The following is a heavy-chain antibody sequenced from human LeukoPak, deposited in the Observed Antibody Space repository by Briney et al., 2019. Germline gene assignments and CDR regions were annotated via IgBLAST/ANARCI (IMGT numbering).Heavy chain of an antibody. J-gene: IGHJ5*02. CDR3: ARDPRNVGLAP. V-gene: IGHV3-74*01. CDR2: NNGDGSTT. Sequence: PGGSLRLSCATSGFTYSNVWMNWVRQAPGKGLMYISRNNGDGSTTNYADVVKGRFTMSRDNVKNTLYLQMNSLRVEDTAVYYCARDPRNVGLAPWGQGTLVTVSS. D-gene: IGHD2-15*01. CDR1: GFTYSNVW.